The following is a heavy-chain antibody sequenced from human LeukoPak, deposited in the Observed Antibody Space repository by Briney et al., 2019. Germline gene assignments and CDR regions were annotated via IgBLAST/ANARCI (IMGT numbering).Heavy chain of an antibody. CDR2: IYYSGTT. CDR1: GGSISSYY. J-gene: IGHJ6*02. D-gene: IGHD2-2*01. V-gene: IGHV4-59*01. Sequence: SETPSLTCTVSGGSISSYYWSWIRQPPGKGLEWIGYIYYSGTTNYNPSLKSRVTISVDTSKNQFSLRLSSVTAADTAVYYCARGRHCKSTSCYSYDYYGMDVWGRGTTVIVSS. CDR3: ARGRHCKSTSCYSYDYYGMDV.